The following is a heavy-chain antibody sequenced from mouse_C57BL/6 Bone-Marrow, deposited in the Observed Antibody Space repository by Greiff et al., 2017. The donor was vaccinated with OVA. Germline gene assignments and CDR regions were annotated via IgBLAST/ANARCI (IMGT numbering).Heavy chain of an antibody. CDR2: IDPSDSYT. Sequence: QVQLQQSGAELVMPGASVKLSCKASGYTFTSYWMHWVKQRPGQGLEWIGEIDPSDSYTNYNQKFKGKSTLTVDKSSSTAYMQLSSLTSEDSAVYYCAREGDDYDGAPYYAMDYWGQGTSVTVSS. CDR1: GYTFTSYW. J-gene: IGHJ4*01. V-gene: IGHV1-69*01. D-gene: IGHD2-4*01. CDR3: AREGDDYDGAPYYAMDY.